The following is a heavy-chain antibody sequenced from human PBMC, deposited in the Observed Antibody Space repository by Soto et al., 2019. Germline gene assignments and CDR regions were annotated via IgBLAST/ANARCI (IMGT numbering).Heavy chain of an antibody. Sequence: EVQLLESGGGLVQPGGSLRLSCAASGFTFSSYAMSWVRQAPGKGLEWVSAISGSGGSTYYADSVKGRFTISRDNSKNTLYLQMNSLRAEDTAVYYCVYYDFWSGYYSSFDYWGQGTLVTVSS. CDR1: GFTFSSYA. D-gene: IGHD3-3*01. J-gene: IGHJ4*02. V-gene: IGHV3-23*01. CDR2: ISGSGGST. CDR3: VYYDFWSGYYSSFDY.